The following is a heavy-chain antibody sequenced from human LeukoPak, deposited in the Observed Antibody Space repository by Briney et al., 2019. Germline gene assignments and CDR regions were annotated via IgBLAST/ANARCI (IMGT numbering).Heavy chain of an antibody. D-gene: IGHD6-19*01. V-gene: IGHV1-2*06. Sequence: ASVKVSCKASGYTFTGYYMHWVRQAPGQGLEWMGRINPNSGGTNYAQKFQGRVTMTRDTSISKAYMELSRLRSDDTAVYYCARAGSSGWYGFGYYYYYYMDVWSKGTTVTVSS. CDR2: INPNSGGT. CDR1: GYTFTGYY. J-gene: IGHJ6*03. CDR3: ARAGSSGWYGFGYYYYYYMDV.